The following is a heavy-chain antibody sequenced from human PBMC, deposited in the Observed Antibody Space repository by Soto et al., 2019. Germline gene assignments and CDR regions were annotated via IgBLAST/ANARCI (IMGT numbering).Heavy chain of an antibody. CDR1: GYSISGGYY. CDR2: IYHSGRT. CDR3: ARGGTTATDAFDI. V-gene: IGHV4-38-2*01. D-gene: IGHD4-17*01. Sequence: SETLSLTCAVSGYSISGGYYWGWIRQPPGKGLEWIGSIYHSGRTYYNPSLNSRVTISVGTSKNQFSLKLSSVTAADTAVDYGARGGTTATDAFDISGPAPMVAVS. J-gene: IGHJ3*02.